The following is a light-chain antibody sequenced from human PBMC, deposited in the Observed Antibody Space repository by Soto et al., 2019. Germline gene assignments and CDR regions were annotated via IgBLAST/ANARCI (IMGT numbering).Light chain of an antibody. CDR3: QTWGTGTWV. Sequence: HLVLTQSPSASASLGASVKLTCTLGSGHSSYAIAWHQQQPEKGPRYLMKLNSDGSHSKGDGIPDRFSGSSSGAERYLTISSLQSEDEADYYCQTWGTGTWVFGGGTKLTVL. V-gene: IGLV4-69*01. CDR2: LNSDGSH. J-gene: IGLJ3*02. CDR1: SGHSSYA.